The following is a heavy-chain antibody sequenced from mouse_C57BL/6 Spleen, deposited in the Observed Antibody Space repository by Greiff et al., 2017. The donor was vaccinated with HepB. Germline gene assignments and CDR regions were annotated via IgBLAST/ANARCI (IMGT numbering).Heavy chain of an antibody. CDR2: ISSGGSYT. V-gene: IGHV5-6*01. CDR3: ARQLTGTWYFDV. J-gene: IGHJ1*03. Sequence: EVKLVESGGDLVKPGGSLKLSCAASGFTFSSYGMSWVRQTPDKRLEWVATISSGGSYTYYPDSVKGRFTISRDNAKNTLYLQMSSLKSEDTAMYYCARQLTGTWYFDVWGTGTTVTVSS. D-gene: IGHD4-1*01. CDR1: GFTFSSYG.